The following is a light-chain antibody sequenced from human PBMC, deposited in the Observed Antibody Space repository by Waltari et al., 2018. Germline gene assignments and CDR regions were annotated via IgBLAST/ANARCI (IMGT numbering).Light chain of an antibody. CDR1: QGISNY. Sequence: EVVLTQSPATLSLSPGETATLSCRASQGISNYLAWYQHKPGQAPMLLIYDANNRATGIPARFGGSGSGTDFTLTISSLDPEDFAVYFCQQRSNWPMTFGGGTKVEIK. V-gene: IGKV3-11*01. CDR3: QQRSNWPMT. J-gene: IGKJ4*01. CDR2: DAN.